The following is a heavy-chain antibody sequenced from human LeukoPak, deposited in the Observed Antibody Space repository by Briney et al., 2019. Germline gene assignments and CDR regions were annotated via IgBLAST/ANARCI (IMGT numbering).Heavy chain of an antibody. CDR3: ARESGHDCGGDCYLGGYYYGMDV. CDR2: ISSSGSTI. J-gene: IGHJ6*02. CDR1: GFTFSSYE. D-gene: IGHD2-21*02. V-gene: IGHV3-48*03. Sequence: PGGSLRLSCAASGFTFSSYEMNWVRQAPGKGLEWVSYISSSGSTIYYADSVKGRFTISRDNAKNSLYLQMNSLRAEDTAVYYCARESGHDCGGDCYLGGYYYGMDVWGQGTTVTVSS.